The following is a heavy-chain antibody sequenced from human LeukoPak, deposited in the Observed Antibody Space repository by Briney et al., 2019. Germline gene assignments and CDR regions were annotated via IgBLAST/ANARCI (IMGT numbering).Heavy chain of an antibody. V-gene: IGHV3-48*04. CDR2: ISSSSSTI. Sequence: GGSLRLSCAASGFTFSSYSMNWVRQAPGKGLEWVSYISSSSSTIYYADSVKGRFTISRDNGKNSLYLQMNSLRAEDTAVYYCARTVTGMYYDILTGYYDGPYYYYYYMDVWGKGTTVTVSS. CDR1: GFTFSSYS. CDR3: ARTVTGMYYDILTGYYDGPYYYYYYMDV. J-gene: IGHJ6*03. D-gene: IGHD3-9*01.